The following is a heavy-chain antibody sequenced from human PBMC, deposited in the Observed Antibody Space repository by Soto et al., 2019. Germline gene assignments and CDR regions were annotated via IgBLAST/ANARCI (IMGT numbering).Heavy chain of an antibody. CDR3: AKCRGTGTVSHGLDV. CDR1: GYIFTSYW. V-gene: IGHV5-51*01. Sequence: GESLKISCQGSGYIFTSYWTGWVRQMPGKGLEWMGIIYPGDSDTRYSPSFQGRVTISADKSTNTAYLQWSSLKASDTAIYYCAKCRGTGTVSHGLDVWGQGTTVTVSS. D-gene: IGHD1-1*01. CDR2: IYPGDSDT. J-gene: IGHJ6*02.